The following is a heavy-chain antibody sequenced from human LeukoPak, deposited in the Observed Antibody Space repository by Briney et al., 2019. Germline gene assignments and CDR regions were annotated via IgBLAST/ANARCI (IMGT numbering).Heavy chain of an antibody. CDR3: AGWGYYDSSGVNY. CDR1: GGSISSYY. CDR2: IYYSGST. V-gene: IGHV4-59*01. J-gene: IGHJ4*02. D-gene: IGHD3-22*01. Sequence: PSETLSLTCTVSGGSISSYYWSWIRQPPGKGLEWFGYIYYSGSTNYNPSLKSRVTISVDTSKNQFSLKLSSVTAADTAVYYCAGWGYYDSSGVNYWGQGTLVTVSS.